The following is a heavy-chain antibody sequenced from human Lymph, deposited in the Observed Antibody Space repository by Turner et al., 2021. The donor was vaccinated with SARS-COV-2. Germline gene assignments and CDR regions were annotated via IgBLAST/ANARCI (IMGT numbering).Heavy chain of an antibody. V-gene: IGHV4-59*12. CDR2: IYYSGST. CDR1: GGSIRSYY. Sequence: QVQLPDSGPGLLQPSATLSLTCTVSGGSIRSYYWSWIRQPPGKGLEWMGYIYYSGSTNYNPSLKSRVTISVDTSKNQFSLKLRSVTAADTAVYYCARDHVSSGSSLSGDAFDIWGQGTMVTVSS. J-gene: IGHJ3*02. D-gene: IGHD1-26*01. CDR3: ARDHVSSGSSLSGDAFDI.